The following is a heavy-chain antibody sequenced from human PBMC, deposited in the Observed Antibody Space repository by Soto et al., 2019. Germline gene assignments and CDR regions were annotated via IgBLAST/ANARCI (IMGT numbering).Heavy chain of an antibody. CDR2: VYRDGTT. J-gene: IGHJ4*02. CDR1: GFTVSNSY. Sequence: EVQLVESGGGLIQPGGSLRLSCAASGFTVSNSYMSWVRQAPGKGLEWVSLVYRDGTTYYADSVKGRCTISRDKSKNTLYLQMHSLRAEDTAVYYCARDPANSSGHYWGQGTLVTVSS. CDR3: ARDPANSSGHY. V-gene: IGHV3-53*01. D-gene: IGHD3-22*01.